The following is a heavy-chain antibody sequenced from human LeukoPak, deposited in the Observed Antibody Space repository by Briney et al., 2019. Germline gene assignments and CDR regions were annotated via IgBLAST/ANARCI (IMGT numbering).Heavy chain of an antibody. Sequence: ASVKVSCKASGYTFTSYGISWVRQAPGQGLEWMGWISAYNGNTNYAQKLQGRVTMTTDTSTSTAYMELRSLRSDDTAVYYCASVNYYGSSGYYINWFDPWGQGTLVTVSS. J-gene: IGHJ5*02. CDR2: ISAYNGNT. CDR3: ASVNYYGSSGYYINWFDP. CDR1: GYTFTSYG. D-gene: IGHD3-22*01. V-gene: IGHV1-18*01.